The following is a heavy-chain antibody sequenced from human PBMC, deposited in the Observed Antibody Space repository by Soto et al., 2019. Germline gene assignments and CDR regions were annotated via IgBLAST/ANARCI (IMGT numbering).Heavy chain of an antibody. V-gene: IGHV4-31*03. CDR2: IYCSGST. CDR3: ARGSVVAATLFDY. D-gene: IGHD2-15*01. Sequence: QVQLQESGPGLVKPSQTLSLTCTVSGGSISSGGYYWSWIRQHPGKGLEWIGYIYCSGSTYYNPSLKSRVTISVDTSKNQFSLKLSSVTAADTAVYYCARGSVVAATLFDYWGQGTLVTVSS. CDR1: GGSISSGGYY. J-gene: IGHJ4*02.